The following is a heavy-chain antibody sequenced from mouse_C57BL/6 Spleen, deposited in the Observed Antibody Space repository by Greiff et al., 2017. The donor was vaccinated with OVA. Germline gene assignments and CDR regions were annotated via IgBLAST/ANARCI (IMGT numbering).Heavy chain of an antibody. Sequence: VQLQQPGAELVKPGASVKMSCKASGYTFTSYWITWVKQRPGQGLEWIGDIYPGSGSTNYNEKFKSKATLAVDTSSSTAYMQLSSLTSEDSAVYYCARDYSNPGAMDDWGKGTSVTVAS. J-gene: IGHJ4*01. D-gene: IGHD2-5*01. CDR3: ARDYSNPGAMDD. V-gene: IGHV1-55*01. CDR2: IYPGSGST. CDR1: GYTFTSYW.